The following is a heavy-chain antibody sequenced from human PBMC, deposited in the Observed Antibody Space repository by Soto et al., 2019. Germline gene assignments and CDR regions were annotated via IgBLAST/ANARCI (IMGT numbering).Heavy chain of an antibody. V-gene: IGHV3-11*06. CDR3: ARRDSYGLIDY. CDR1: GFTFSDYY. Sequence: GGSLRLSCAASGFTFSDYYMSWIRQAPGKGLEWVSYISSGSSYTNYADSVKGRFTISRDNAKNSLYLQMNSLRAEDTAVYYCARRDSYGLIDYWGQGTLVTVSS. J-gene: IGHJ4*02. D-gene: IGHD5-18*01. CDR2: ISSGSSYT.